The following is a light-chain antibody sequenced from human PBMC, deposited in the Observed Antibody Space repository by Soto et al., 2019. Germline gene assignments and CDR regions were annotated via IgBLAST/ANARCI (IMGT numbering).Light chain of an antibody. J-gene: IGLJ1*01. Sequence: QAVRKRGPGASGPPVSTVTICCSGTSSNIGSNYVYWYQQLTGTAPKLLIYRNNQRPSGVPDRFSGSKSGTSASLAISGLRSEDEADYYCAAWDDSLSGYVFGTGT. CDR2: RNN. CDR1: SSNIGSNY. V-gene: IGLV1-47*01. CDR3: AAWDDSLSGYV.